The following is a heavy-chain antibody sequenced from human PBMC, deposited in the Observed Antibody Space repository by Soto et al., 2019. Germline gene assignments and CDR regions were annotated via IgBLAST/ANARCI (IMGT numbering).Heavy chain of an antibody. V-gene: IGHV3-30*18. CDR2: ISYDGSNK. CDR1: GFTFSSYG. CDR3: AKNAIPREQWLEADY. D-gene: IGHD6-19*01. Sequence: QVQLVESGGGVVQPGRSLRLSCAASGFTFSSYGMHWVRQAPGKGLEWVAVISYDGSNKYYADSVKGRFTISRDNSKNTLYLQMNSLRAEDTAVYYCAKNAIPREQWLEADYWGQGTLVTVSS. J-gene: IGHJ4*02.